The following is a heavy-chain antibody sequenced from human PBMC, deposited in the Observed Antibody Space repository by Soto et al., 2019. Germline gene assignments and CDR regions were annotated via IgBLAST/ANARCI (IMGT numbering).Heavy chain of an antibody. D-gene: IGHD2-2*03. CDR3: SRGSFGYYGP. V-gene: IGHV3-49*03. J-gene: IGHJ5*02. CDR2: IRNTPYGGTT. Sequence: GGSLRLSCNCSGFRFSEHAMTWFRQAPGKGLEWVGFIRNTPYGGTTDYAASVRGRFTISRDDSASIAYLQMNSLKTEDPGLYYCSRGSFGYYGPWGPGTLVTVSS. CDR1: GFRFSEHA.